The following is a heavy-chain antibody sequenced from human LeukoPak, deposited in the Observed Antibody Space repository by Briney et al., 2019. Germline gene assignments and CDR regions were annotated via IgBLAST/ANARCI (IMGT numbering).Heavy chain of an antibody. Sequence: GGSLRLSCAASGFTFDDYAMHWVRQAPGKGLEWVSGISWNSGDIGYADSVKGRFTISRDNAENSLYLQMNSLRAEDTALYYCAKAEGYSSGWYPGWGQGTLVTVSS. CDR1: GFTFDDYA. J-gene: IGHJ4*02. V-gene: IGHV3-9*01. CDR3: AKAEGYSSGWYPG. D-gene: IGHD6-19*01. CDR2: ISWNSGDI.